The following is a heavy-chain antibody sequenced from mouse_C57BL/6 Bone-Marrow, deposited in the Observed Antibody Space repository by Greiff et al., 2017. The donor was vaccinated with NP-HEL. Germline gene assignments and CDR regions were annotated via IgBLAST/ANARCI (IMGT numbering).Heavy chain of an antibody. CDR3: TYYSNFHWYFDV. CDR1: GFNIKNTY. D-gene: IGHD2-5*01. J-gene: IGHJ1*03. Sequence: EVQLQQSVAELVRPGASVKLSCTASGFNIKNTYMHWVKQRPEQGLEWIGRIDPANGNTKYAPKFQGTATITADTSSNTAYLQLSSLTSEDTAIYYGTYYSNFHWYFDVWGTGTTVTVSS. V-gene: IGHV14-3*01. CDR2: IDPANGNT.